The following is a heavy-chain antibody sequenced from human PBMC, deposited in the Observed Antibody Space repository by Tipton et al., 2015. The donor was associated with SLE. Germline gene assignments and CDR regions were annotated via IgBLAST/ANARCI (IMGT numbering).Heavy chain of an antibody. J-gene: IGHJ4*02. Sequence: TLSLTCTVSGASISSYHWSWIRQPPGKGLEWIGESDQRGSTNYNPSLKSRVTISLDTSRNQFSLKLTSVTAADTAVYYCARGHRQITVFGDWGQGTLVTVSS. V-gene: IGHV4-34*01. CDR1: GASISSYH. CDR3: ARGHRQITVFGD. D-gene: IGHD3-3*01. CDR2: SDQRGST.